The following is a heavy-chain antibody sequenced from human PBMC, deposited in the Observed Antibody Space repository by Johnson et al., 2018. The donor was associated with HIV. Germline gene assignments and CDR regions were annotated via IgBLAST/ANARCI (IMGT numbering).Heavy chain of an antibody. Sequence: QVQLVESGGGEVQPGGSLRLSCAASRFTFNSHDMNWVRQAPGKGLEWVAFISFDGSNEYYADSVKGRFTISRDNSKNTLHLQMNSLRTEDTAVYYCVRGRISTVVVDLRGGGFDIWGQGT. CDR3: VRGRISTVVVDLRGGGFDI. D-gene: IGHD2-2*01. CDR1: RFTFNSHD. CDR2: ISFDGSNE. V-gene: IGHV3-30*19. J-gene: IGHJ3*02.